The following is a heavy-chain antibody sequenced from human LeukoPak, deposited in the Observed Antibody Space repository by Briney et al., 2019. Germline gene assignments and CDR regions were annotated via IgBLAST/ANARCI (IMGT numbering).Heavy chain of an antibody. V-gene: IGHV1-8*03. CDR2: MNPNSGNT. J-gene: IGHJ5*02. CDR3: ARGRGSTVTTEWFDP. CDR1: GYTFTSYD. Sequence: GASVTVSCKASGYTFTSYDINWVRQATGQGLEWMGWMNPNSGNTGYAQKFQGRVTFTRNTSISTTYMEVSSLRSEDTAVYYCARGRGSTVTTEWFDPWGQGTLVTVSS. D-gene: IGHD4-11*01.